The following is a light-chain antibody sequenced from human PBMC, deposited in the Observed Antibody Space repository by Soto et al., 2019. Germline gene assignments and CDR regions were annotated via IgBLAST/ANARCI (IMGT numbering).Light chain of an antibody. CDR3: LQYHNLWA. V-gene: IGKV3-15*01. J-gene: IGKJ1*01. CDR1: QNIYYN. Sequence: IVMTQSPATLSLSPGESATLSFRASQNIYYNVAWYQHRPGQAPRLLIYRASTRATGVPARFSGSGSGTEFTLTISSLQSEDFTVYSCLQYHNLWAFGQGTKVDIK. CDR2: RAS.